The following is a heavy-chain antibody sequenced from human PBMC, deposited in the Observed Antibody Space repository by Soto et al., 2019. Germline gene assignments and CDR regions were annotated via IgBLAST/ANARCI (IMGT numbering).Heavy chain of an antibody. D-gene: IGHD2-15*01. V-gene: IGHV1-69*02. CDR1: GGSFSTYS. CDR3: ARVPYGVGFDS. CDR2: IIPITGIT. Sequence: QVQLVQSGAEVKKPGSSVKVSCKASGGSFSTYSLSWLRQAPGQGPEWMGRIIPITGITNYAQKFEARVTITADKSTSTVFMDFSSLRSEDTAVYYCARVPYGVGFDSWGQGTLVTVSS. J-gene: IGHJ4*02.